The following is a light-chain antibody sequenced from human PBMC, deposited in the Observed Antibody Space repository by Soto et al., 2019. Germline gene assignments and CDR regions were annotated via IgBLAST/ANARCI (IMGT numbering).Light chain of an antibody. J-gene: IGLJ2*01. V-gene: IGLV2-14*01. Sequence: QSALTQPASVSGSPGQSITISCTGTSSDVGAYNYVSWYQQHPGKAPKLMIFEVSDRPSGVSNRISGSKSGNTASLTTSGLQAEDEADYYCSSYTSSNTLVFGVGTKLTVL. CDR1: SSDVGAYNY. CDR2: EVS. CDR3: SSYTSSNTLV.